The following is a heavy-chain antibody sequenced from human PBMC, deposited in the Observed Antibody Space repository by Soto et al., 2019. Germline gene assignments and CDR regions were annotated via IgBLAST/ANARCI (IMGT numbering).Heavy chain of an antibody. V-gene: IGHV1-3*01. CDR3: ARDSARGPHDYDGSGGDYFDK. D-gene: IGHD3-22*01. CDR2: INADNGKT. J-gene: IGHJ4*02. Sequence: ASVKVSCKTSGYYFNRYAIHWVRQAPGQRLEWLGWINADNGKTKYSQNFQGRVAITRETSARTAYMELTTLRAEDTAVYYCARDSARGPHDYDGSGGDYFDKWGQGTLVTASS. CDR1: GYYFNRYA.